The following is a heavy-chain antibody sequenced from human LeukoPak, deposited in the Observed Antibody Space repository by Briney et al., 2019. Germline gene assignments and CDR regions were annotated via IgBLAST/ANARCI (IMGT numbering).Heavy chain of an antibody. D-gene: IGHD1-7*01. CDR3: ARAAELELPRY. CDR1: GGTISSGAYY. V-gene: IGHV4-30-2*01. CDR2: IYQSGSI. J-gene: IGHJ4*02. Sequence: SQTLSLTCTVSGGTISSGAYYWSWIRQPPGKGLEWIGYIYQSGSIYYNPSLKSRVTISVDRSKNQFSLNLSSVTAADTAVYYCARAAELELPRYWGQGTLVTVSS.